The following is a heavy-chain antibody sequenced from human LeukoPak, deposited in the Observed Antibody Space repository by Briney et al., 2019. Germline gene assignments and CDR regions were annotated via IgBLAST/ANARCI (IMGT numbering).Heavy chain of an antibody. CDR2: ISAYSGNT. CDR3: ARTPHPAAGTLV. CDR1: GGTFSSYA. J-gene: IGHJ4*02. Sequence: ASVKVSCKASGGTFSSYAISWVRQAPGQGLEWMGWISAYSGNTNYAQKLQGRVTMTTDTSTSTAYMELRSLRSDDTAVYYCARTPHPAAGTLVWGQGTLVTVSS. V-gene: IGHV1-18*01. D-gene: IGHD6-13*01.